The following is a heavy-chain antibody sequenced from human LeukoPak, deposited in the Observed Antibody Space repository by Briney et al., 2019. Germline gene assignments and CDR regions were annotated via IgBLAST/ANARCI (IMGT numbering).Heavy chain of an antibody. CDR2: INTDGSST. J-gene: IGHJ4*02. Sequence: GGSLRLSCAASGFTLSSYWMHWVRQAPGKGLVWDSRINTDGSSTTYVDSVKGRFTISRDNAKNTLYLQMNSLSAEDAAVYYCARELSREKDYWGQGTLVTVSS. D-gene: IGHD3-16*02. CDR3: ARELSREKDY. V-gene: IGHV3-74*01. CDR1: GFTLSSYW.